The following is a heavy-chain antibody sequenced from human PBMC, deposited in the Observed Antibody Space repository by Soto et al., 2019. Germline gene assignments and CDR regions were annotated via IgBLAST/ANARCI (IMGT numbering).Heavy chain of an antibody. V-gene: IGHV4-4*02. CDR1: GGSLTSNNW. D-gene: IGHD1-7*01. CDR3: ASRDPGTSVDY. Sequence: QVQLQESGPGLVKPSGTLSLTCAVSGGSLTSNNWWTWVRQPPGQGLEWIGEIYRTGNTNYNPSVKSRVTISLDKSENQLALKVTSLTDADTAVYYCASRDPGTSVDYWGQGTLVTVSS. CDR2: IYRTGNT. J-gene: IGHJ4*02.